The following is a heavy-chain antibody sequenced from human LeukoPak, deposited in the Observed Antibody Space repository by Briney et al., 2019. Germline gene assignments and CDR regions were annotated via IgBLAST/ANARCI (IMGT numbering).Heavy chain of an antibody. CDR1: GGSFSGYY. J-gene: IGHJ4*02. V-gene: IGHV4-34*01. CDR2: INHSGST. D-gene: IGHD3-3*01. CDR3: ARGPEVPKSYDFWSGYYSDSPFDY. Sequence: SETPSLTCAVYGGSFSGYYWSWIRQPPGKGLEWIGEINHSGSTNYNPSLKSRVTISVDTSKNQFSLKLSSVTAADTAVYYCARGPEVPKSYDFWSGYYSDSPFDYWGQGTLVTVSS.